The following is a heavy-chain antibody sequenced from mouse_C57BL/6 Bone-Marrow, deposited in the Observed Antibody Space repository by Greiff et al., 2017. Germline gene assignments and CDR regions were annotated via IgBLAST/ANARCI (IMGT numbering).Heavy chain of an antibody. D-gene: IGHD2-3*01. V-gene: IGHV1-81*01. CDR2: IYPRSGNT. CDR3: AIYRWFAY. J-gene: IGHJ3*01. CDR1: GYTFTSYG. Sequence: QVQLQQSGAELARPGASVKLSCKASGYTFTSYGISWVKQRTGQGLEWIGEIYPRSGNTYYNEKFKGKATLTADKSSSTAYMELRSLTSEDSAVYFCAIYRWFAYWGQGTLVTVSA.